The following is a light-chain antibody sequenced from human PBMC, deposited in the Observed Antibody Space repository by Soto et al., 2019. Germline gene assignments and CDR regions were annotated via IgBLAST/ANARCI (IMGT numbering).Light chain of an antibody. V-gene: IGLV2-8*02. CDR3: SSYAGSNNYV. CDR1: GSDVGGYNY. Sequence: QSVLTQPPYASRSPGQPVTTTCTGTGSDVGGYNYVSWYQQHPGKAPKLMIYEVSKRPSGVPDRFSGSKSGNTASLTVSGLQAEDEADYYCSSYAGSNNYVFGTGTKVTVL. J-gene: IGLJ1*01. CDR2: EVS.